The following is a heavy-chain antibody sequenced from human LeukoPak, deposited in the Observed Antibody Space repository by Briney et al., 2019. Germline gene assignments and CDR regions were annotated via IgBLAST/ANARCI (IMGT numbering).Heavy chain of an antibody. CDR3: ARDGGTYQFDY. CDR1: GFTFSSYA. CDR2: ISGSGRST. V-gene: IGHV3-23*01. D-gene: IGHD1-26*01. Sequence: GASLRLSCAASGFTFSSYAMSWVRQAPGKGLEWASAISGSGRSTFYSDSVKGRFTISRDNSKNTLYLQMNSLRAEDTAVYYCARDGGTYQFDYWGQGTLVTVSS. J-gene: IGHJ4*02.